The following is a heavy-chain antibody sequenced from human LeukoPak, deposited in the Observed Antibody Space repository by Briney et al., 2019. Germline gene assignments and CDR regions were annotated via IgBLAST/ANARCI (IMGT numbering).Heavy chain of an antibody. D-gene: IGHD5-24*01. V-gene: IGHV4-34*01. CDR2: INHSGST. CDR1: GGSFSGYY. Sequence: SETLSLTCAAYGGSFSGYYWSWIRQPPGKGLEWIGEINHSGSTNYNPSLKSRVTISVDTSKNQFSLKLSSVTAADTAVYYCARTEERRDGYNGLDSWGQGTLVTVSS. J-gene: IGHJ5*02. CDR3: ARTEERRDGYNGLDS.